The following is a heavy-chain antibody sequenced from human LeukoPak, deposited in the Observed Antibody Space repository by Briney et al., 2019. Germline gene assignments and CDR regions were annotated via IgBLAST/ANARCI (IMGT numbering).Heavy chain of an antibody. CDR3: AKREYNFWSGYFF. D-gene: IGHD3-3*01. V-gene: IGHV3-23*01. CDR1: GFTFSSYA. CDR2: INDSGGST. Sequence: GSLSLSCAASGFTFSSYAMTWVRQAPGKGLEWVSSINDSGGSTYYADSVKGRFTISRDNSKNTLYLQMNSLRAEDTAVYYCAKREYNFWSGYFFWGQGTLVTVSS. J-gene: IGHJ4*02.